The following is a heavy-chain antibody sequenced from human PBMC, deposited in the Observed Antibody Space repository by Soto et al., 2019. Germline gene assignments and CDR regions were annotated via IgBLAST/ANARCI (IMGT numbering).Heavy chain of an antibody. Sequence: GSGPTLVNPTQNLTLTCTFSGFSLSTSGVGVGWIRQPPGKALEWLALIYWDDDKRYSPSLKSRLTITKDTSKNQVVLTMTNMDPVDTATYYCAHSRVYYDFWSGYYAKPYYYYYYMDVWGKGTTVTVSS. CDR3: AHSRVYYDFWSGYYAKPYYYYYYMDV. V-gene: IGHV2-5*02. CDR2: IYWDDDK. J-gene: IGHJ6*03. D-gene: IGHD3-3*01. CDR1: GFSLSTSGVG.